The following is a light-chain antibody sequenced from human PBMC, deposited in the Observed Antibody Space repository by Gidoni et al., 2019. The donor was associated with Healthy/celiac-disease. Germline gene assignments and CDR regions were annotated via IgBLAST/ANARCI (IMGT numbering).Light chain of an antibody. CDR1: ALPKKY. CDR3: YSTDSSGNHRV. J-gene: IGLJ2*01. CDR2: EDS. Sequence: SYELTQPPSVPVYPGQTARITCSGDALPKKYAYWYQQKSGQAPVLVIYEDSKRPSGIPERFSGSSSGTMATLTISGAQVEDEADYYCYSTDSSGNHRVFGGGTKLTVL. V-gene: IGLV3-10*01.